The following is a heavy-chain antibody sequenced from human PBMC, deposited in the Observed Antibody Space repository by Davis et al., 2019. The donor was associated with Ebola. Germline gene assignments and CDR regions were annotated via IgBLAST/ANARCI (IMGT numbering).Heavy chain of an antibody. J-gene: IGHJ4*02. CDR2: INYSGVT. V-gene: IGHV4-34*01. Sequence: SETLSLTCAVYVGSFRDYYWSWVRQSPGKGLEWIGEINYSGVTNYTPSLKSRVSISADTSKNQFSLKLNSVTVADTAVYYCAQKRGLGATPGWGQGTLVTVSS. CDR3: AQKRGLGATPG. D-gene: IGHD1-26*01. CDR1: VGSFRDYY.